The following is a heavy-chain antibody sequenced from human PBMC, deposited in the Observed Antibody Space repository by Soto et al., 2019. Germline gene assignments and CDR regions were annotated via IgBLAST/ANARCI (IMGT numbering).Heavy chain of an antibody. Sequence: NPSETLSLTCTVSGGSVSSGSYYWSWIRQPPGKGLEWIGYIYYSGSTNYNPSLKSRVTISVDTSKNQFSLKLSSVTAADTAVYYCARGGIVVVPAAMTGQYYYYYYGMDVWGQGTPVTVSS. CDR1: GGSVSSGSYY. CDR3: ARGGIVVVPAAMTGQYYYYYYGMDV. V-gene: IGHV4-61*01. J-gene: IGHJ6*02. CDR2: IYYSGST. D-gene: IGHD2-2*01.